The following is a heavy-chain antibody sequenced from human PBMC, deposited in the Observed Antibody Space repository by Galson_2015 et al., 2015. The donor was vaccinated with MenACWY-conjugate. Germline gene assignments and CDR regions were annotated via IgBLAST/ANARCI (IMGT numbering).Heavy chain of an antibody. Sequence: SLRLSCAASGFTFSSYPMHWVRQAPGKGLEWVAVMSYDGSNKYYADSVKGRFTISRDNSKNTLYLQMDSLRAEDMAVYYCAREYSNYFDKWGQGTLVTVSS. CDR1: GFTFSSYP. CDR2: MSYDGSNK. CDR3: AREYSNYFDK. V-gene: IGHV3-30*01. D-gene: IGHD4-11*01. J-gene: IGHJ4*02.